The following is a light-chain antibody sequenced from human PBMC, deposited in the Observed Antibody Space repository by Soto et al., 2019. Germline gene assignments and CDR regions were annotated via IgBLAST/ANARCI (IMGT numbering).Light chain of an antibody. CDR3: AAWDDSLSGV. Sequence: VVTQPPSASGTPGQRVTISCSGSSSNIGSNYVYWYQQLPGTAPKLLIYRNNQRPSGVPDRFSGSKSGTSASLAISGLRSEDEADYYCAAWDDSLSGVFGGGTKLTVL. CDR2: RNN. V-gene: IGLV1-47*01. J-gene: IGLJ2*01. CDR1: SSNIGSNY.